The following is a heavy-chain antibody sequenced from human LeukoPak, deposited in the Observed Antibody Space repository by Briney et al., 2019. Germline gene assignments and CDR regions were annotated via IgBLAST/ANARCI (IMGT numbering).Heavy chain of an antibody. CDR3: ARASPLRYFDEGY. Sequence: AGGSLRLSCEASGFTFSSNSMNWVRQAPGKGLEWVSYISSSSSTIYADSVKGRFTTSRDNAKSSLYLQMNSLRAEDTAVYYCARASPLRYFDEGYWGQGTLVTVSS. J-gene: IGHJ4*02. V-gene: IGHV3-48*01. CDR2: ISSSSSTI. CDR1: GFTFSSNS. D-gene: IGHD3-9*01.